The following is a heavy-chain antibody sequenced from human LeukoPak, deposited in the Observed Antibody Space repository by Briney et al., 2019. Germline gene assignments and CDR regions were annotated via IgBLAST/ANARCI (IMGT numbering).Heavy chain of an antibody. J-gene: IGHJ4*02. Sequence: GGSLRLSCAAFGFSFSSYAMMWVRQSPEKGLEWVSSITGSGDGTYYADSVRGRFTISRDNSKNTLYLQMNSLRAEDTAVYFCVKGFVHPTYYFEYWGQGTLVTVSS. CDR3: VKGFVHPTYYFEY. V-gene: IGHV3-23*01. CDR2: ITGSGDGT. D-gene: IGHD3-10*01. CDR1: GFSFSSYA.